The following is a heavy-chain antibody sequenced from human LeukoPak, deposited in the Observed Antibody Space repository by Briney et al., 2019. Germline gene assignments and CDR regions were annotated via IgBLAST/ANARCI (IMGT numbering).Heavy chain of an antibody. CDR2: ISWDGGST. V-gene: IGHV3-43*01. J-gene: IGHJ4*02. Sequence: PGGSLRLSCAASGFTFDDYTMHWVRQAPGKGLEWVSLISWDGGSTYYADSVKGRFTISRDNSKNTLYLQMNSLRTEDTALYYCAKDWSNYGSGSNYYFDYWGQGTLVTVSS. CDR3: AKDWSNYGSGSNYYFDY. CDR1: GFTFDDYT. D-gene: IGHD3-10*01.